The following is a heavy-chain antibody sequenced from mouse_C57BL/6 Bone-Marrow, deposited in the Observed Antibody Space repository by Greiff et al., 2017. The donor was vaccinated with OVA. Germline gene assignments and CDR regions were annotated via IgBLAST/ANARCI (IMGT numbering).Heavy chain of an antibody. D-gene: IGHD2-1*01. CDR2: ISDGGSYT. CDR1: GFTFSSYA. V-gene: IGHV5-4*01. Sequence: EVMLVESGGGLVKPGGSLKLSCAASGFTFSSYAMSWVRQTPEKRLEWVATISDGGSYTYYPDNVKDRFTISRDNAKNTLYLQMSHLKSEDTAMYYCAREGIYYGIGWYVDVWGTGTTVTVSS. CDR3: AREGIYYGIGWYVDV. J-gene: IGHJ1*03.